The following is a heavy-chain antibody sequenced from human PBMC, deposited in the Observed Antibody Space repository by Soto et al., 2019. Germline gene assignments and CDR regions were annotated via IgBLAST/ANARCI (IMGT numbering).Heavy chain of an antibody. V-gene: IGHV1-3*05. CDR1: GYTFTSYA. Sequence: QVQLVQSGAEEKKPGASVKVSCKASGYTFTSYAMHWVRQAPGQRLEWMGWINAGNGNTKYSQKFQGRVTITRDTSASTAYMELRSLRSEDTVVYYCARAWVVVTAPDYWGQGTLVTVSS. CDR2: INAGNGNT. CDR3: ARAWVVVTAPDY. J-gene: IGHJ4*02. D-gene: IGHD2-21*02.